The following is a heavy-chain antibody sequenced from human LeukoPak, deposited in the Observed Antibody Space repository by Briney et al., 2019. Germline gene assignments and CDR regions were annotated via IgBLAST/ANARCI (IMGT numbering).Heavy chain of an antibody. CDR3: AKEYSSSWYRPYYYYYYYMDV. Sequence: GGSLRLSCAASGFTFSSYAMTWVRQAPGKGLEWDLAISGSGGSTYYADSEKGRFTISRDNSKNTLYPQINSLRAEDTAVYYCAKEYSSSWYRPYYYYYYYMDVWGKGTTVTISS. CDR1: GFTFSSYA. D-gene: IGHD6-13*01. V-gene: IGHV3-23*01. J-gene: IGHJ6*03. CDR2: ISGSGGST.